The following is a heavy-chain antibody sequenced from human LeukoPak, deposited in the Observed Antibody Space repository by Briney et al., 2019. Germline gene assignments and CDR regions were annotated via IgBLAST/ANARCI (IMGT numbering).Heavy chain of an antibody. CDR1: GFTFSSYG. V-gene: IGHV3-33*01. CDR3: ARAARDAFDI. Sequence: GRSLRLSCAASGFTFSSYGMHWVRQAPGKGLEWVAVVWYDGSNKYYADSVKGRFTISRDNSKNTLYLQMNSLRAEDTAVYYCARAARDAFDIWGQGTMVTVSS. CDR2: VWYDGSNK. J-gene: IGHJ3*02.